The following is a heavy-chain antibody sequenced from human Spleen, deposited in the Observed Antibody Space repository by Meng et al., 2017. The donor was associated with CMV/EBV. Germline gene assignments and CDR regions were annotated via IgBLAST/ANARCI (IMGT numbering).Heavy chain of an antibody. J-gene: IGHJ4*02. Sequence: FTAYYSHWVRQAPGHGLEWMGRVNPGHGGANYAQKFQGRVAMTTDTSISTAYLDLPRLRSDDTAVYYCARFRTGITMVRGALTADYWGQGTLVTVSS. CDR3: ARFRTGITMVRGALTADY. CDR1: FTAYY. D-gene: IGHD3-10*01. V-gene: IGHV1-2*06. CDR2: VNPGHGGA.